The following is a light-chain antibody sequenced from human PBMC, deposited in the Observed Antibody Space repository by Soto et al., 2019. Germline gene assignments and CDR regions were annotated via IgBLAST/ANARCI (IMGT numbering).Light chain of an antibody. CDR1: QSISSSY. CDR3: QQYGSSPQT. J-gene: IGKJ1*01. Sequence: EIVLTQSPGTLSLSPGERATLSCRASQSISSSYLAWYQLKPGQAPRLLIYGASSRATGFPDRFSGSGSGTDFTLTVSRLEPEDFAVYYCQQYGSSPQTFGQGTKVDIK. CDR2: GAS. V-gene: IGKV3-20*01.